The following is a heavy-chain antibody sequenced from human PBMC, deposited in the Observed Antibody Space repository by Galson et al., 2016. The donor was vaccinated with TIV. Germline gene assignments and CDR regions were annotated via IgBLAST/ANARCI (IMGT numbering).Heavy chain of an antibody. CDR3: ARDRRHCGNECFLRYYYGMDV. J-gene: IGHJ6*02. D-gene: IGHD2-21*01. V-gene: IGHV3-66*02. Sequence: SLRLSCAASTFNIKDNYMTWVRQAPGKGLEWVSIISSGGTTSYADSVKGRFTIGSDESKNTLYLEMDSLRPDDTSVYYCARDRRHCGNECFLRYYYGMDVWGQGTTVTVSS. CDR2: ISSGGTT. CDR1: TFNIKDNY.